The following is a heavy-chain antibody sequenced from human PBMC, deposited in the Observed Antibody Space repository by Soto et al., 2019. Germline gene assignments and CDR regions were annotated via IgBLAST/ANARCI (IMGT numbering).Heavy chain of an antibody. CDR3: TRARDDFWSGYPVDY. D-gene: IGHD3-3*01. J-gene: IGHJ4*02. V-gene: IGHV3-49*03. CDR2: IRSKAYGGTT. CDR1: GFTFGDYA. Sequence: GGSLRLSCTASGFTFGDYAMSWFRQAPGKGLEWVGFIRSKAYGGTTEYAASVKGRFTISRDDSKSIAYLQMNSLKTEDTAVYYCTRARDDFWSGYPVDYWGQGTLVTVSS.